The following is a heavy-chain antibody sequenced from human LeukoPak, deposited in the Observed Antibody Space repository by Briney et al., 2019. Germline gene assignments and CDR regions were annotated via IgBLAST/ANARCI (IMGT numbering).Heavy chain of an antibody. CDR1: GGSIKNYC. Sequence: SETQSLTCTVSGGSIKNYCWTWIRQPPGKGLEWIWYIYYSGSTSSNPSLKSRVTISVDTSKNQFSLRLKYVTAADTAVYYCARDVPRGTGYMDVWGKGTTVTVSS. J-gene: IGHJ6*03. V-gene: IGHV4-59*01. CDR2: IYYSGST. D-gene: IGHD3-10*01. CDR3: ARDVPRGTGYMDV.